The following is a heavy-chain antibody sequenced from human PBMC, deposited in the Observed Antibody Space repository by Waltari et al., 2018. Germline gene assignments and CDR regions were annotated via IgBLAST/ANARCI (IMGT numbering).Heavy chain of an antibody. Sequence: EVQLVESGGGLLQPGGSLRLPCPASGFTFSGRWMSWVRQAPGKGPEWVANINQDGSEKFYVDSVNGRFTISRDNAKSSLFLQMSGLRADDTAVYYCARGAGWLADHWGQGTVVTVSS. J-gene: IGHJ5*02. CDR1: GFTFSGRW. D-gene: IGHD6-19*01. CDR2: INQDGSEK. V-gene: IGHV3-7*01. CDR3: ARGAGWLADH.